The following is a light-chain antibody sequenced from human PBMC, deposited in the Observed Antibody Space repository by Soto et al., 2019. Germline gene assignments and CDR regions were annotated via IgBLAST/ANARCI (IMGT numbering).Light chain of an antibody. CDR1: TGAVTTGHY. CDR3: SLSYGDIRV. J-gene: IGLJ3*02. Sequence: AVVTQEPSLTVSPGGTVTLTCGSSTGAVTTGHYPYWFQQKPGQAPRTLIYDTNNKHSWTPARFSGSLLGGQPALTLSGAQPEDEADYYCSLSYGDIRVFGGGTKLTVL. V-gene: IGLV7-46*01. CDR2: DTN.